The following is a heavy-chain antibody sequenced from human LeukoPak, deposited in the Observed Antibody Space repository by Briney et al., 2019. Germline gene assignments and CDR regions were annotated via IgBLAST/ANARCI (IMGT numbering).Heavy chain of an antibody. D-gene: IGHD3-3*01. CDR2: FYLSGST. CDR1: GGSFSGYY. Sequence: SETLSLTCAVYGGSFSGYYWSWIRQPPGKGLEWIGSFYLSGSTYYNPSLKSRVTISVDTSKNQFSLMLSSVTAADTAVYYCARNFFWSGYYFDYWGQGTLVTVSS. J-gene: IGHJ4*02. V-gene: IGHV4-34*01. CDR3: ARNFFWSGYYFDY.